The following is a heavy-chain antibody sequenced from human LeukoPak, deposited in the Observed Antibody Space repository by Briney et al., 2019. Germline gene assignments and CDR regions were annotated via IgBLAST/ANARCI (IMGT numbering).Heavy chain of an antibody. V-gene: IGHV3-23*01. D-gene: IGHD3-22*01. Sequence: GGSLRLSCAASGFIFNNYSLIWVRQAPGKGLEWVSAISNDGGGTNYADFVKGRFTISRDNSKNTLFLQMNSLRAEDTALYYCAKGSSGYFVDLWGQGTLVTVSS. CDR1: GFIFNNYS. CDR3: AKGSSGYFVDL. CDR2: ISNDGGGT. J-gene: IGHJ5*02.